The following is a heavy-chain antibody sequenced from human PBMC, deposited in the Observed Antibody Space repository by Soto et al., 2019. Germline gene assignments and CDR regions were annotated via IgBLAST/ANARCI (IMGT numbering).Heavy chain of an antibody. CDR2: ISSSGTTI. D-gene: IGHD4-4*01. CDR1: GFTFSDYY. J-gene: IGHJ6*02. Sequence: GSLRLSCAASGFTFSDYYISWIRQAPGKGLEWVSYISSSGTTIYHADSVKGRFTISRDNAKNSLFLQMNSLRAEDTAVYYCARGNSIFYGMDVWGQGNTVTVSS. CDR3: ARGNSIFYGMDV. V-gene: IGHV3-11*01.